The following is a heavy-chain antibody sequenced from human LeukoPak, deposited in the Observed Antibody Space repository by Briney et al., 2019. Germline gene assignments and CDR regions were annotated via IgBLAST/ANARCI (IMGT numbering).Heavy chain of an antibody. J-gene: IGHJ3*02. CDR3: AKVRDSGSYYAAFDI. CDR1: GFTFSSYA. D-gene: IGHD1-26*01. V-gene: IGHV3-23*01. Sequence: SGGSLRLSCAASGFTFSSYAMSWVRQAPGKGLEWVSAISGSGGSTYYADSVKGRFSISRDNSKNTLYLQMNSLRAEDTAVYYCAKVRDSGSYYAAFDIWGQGTMVTVSS. CDR2: ISGSGGST.